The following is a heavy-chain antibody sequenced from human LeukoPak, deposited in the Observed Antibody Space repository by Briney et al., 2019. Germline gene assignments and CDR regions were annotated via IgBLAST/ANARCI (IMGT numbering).Heavy chain of an antibody. CDR3: GRDRRIVVVPAAIGDLQDGYYYYGMDV. J-gene: IGHJ6*04. CDR1: GGSISSGGYY. D-gene: IGHD2-2*01. Sequence: SETLSLTCTVSGGSISSGGYYWSWIRQHPGKGLEWIGYIYYSGSTYYNPSLKSRVTISVDTSKNQFSLKLSSVTAADTAVYYCGRDRRIVVVPAAIGDLQDGYYYYGMDVWGKGTTVTVSS. V-gene: IGHV4-31*03. CDR2: IYYSGST.